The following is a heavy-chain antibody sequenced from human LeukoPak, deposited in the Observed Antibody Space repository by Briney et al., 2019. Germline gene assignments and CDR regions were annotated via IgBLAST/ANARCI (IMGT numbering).Heavy chain of an antibody. CDR3: ARDLLPSVAGYFDY. CDR1: GFTFNSYA. D-gene: IGHD6-19*01. Sequence: GRSLRLSCAASGFTFNSYAVHWVRQAPGKGLEWVAVISYDGSNKYYADSVKGRFTISRDNSKNTLYLQMNSLRAEDTAVYYCARDLLPSVAGYFDYWGQGTLVTVSS. J-gene: IGHJ4*02. V-gene: IGHV3-30-3*01. CDR2: ISYDGSNK.